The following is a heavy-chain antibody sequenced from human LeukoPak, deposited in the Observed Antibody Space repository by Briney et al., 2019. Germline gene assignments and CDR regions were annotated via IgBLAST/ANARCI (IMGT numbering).Heavy chain of an antibody. Sequence: ASVKVSCKASGYTFTTYGLSWVRQAPGQGLEWMGGIIPIFGTANYAQKFQGRVTITRNTSISTAYMELSSLRSEDTAVYYCARPRIAAAGYYFDYWGQGTLVTVSS. CDR3: ARPRIAAAGYYFDY. J-gene: IGHJ4*02. D-gene: IGHD6-13*01. CDR1: GYTFTTYG. CDR2: IIPIFGTA. V-gene: IGHV1-69*05.